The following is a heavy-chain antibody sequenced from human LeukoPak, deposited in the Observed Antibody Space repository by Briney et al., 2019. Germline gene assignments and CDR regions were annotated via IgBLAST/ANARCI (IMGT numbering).Heavy chain of an antibody. CDR3: ARETYSYGSPFDY. D-gene: IGHD5-18*01. Sequence: GGSLRLSCAASGFTFSSYWMSWVRQAPGKGLERVANIKQDGSEKYYVDSVKGRFTISRDNAKNSLYLQMNSLRAEDTAVYYCARETYSYGSPFDYWGQGTLVTVSS. V-gene: IGHV3-7*05. CDR2: IKQDGSEK. CDR1: GFTFSSYW. J-gene: IGHJ4*02.